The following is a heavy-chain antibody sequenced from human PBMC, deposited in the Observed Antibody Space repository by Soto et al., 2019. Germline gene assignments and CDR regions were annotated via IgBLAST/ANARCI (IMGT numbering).Heavy chain of an antibody. CDR3: ASEASSTVVVVAATTRDNCFDP. CDR1: GGSFSGYY. V-gene: IGHV4-34*01. D-gene: IGHD2-15*01. Sequence: SETLSLTGAVYGGSFSGYYWSWIRQPPGKGLEWIGESNHSGSTNYNPSLESRVTISVDTSKNQFSLKLSSVTAADTAVYYCASEASSTVVVVAATTRDNCFDPCGQGTLVTVSS. J-gene: IGHJ5*02. CDR2: SNHSGST.